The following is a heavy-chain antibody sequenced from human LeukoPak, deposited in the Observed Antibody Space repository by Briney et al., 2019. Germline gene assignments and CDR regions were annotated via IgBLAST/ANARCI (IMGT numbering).Heavy chain of an antibody. J-gene: IGHJ6*04. CDR2: IKQDGSEK. V-gene: IGHV3-7*01. CDR1: GFTFSTAW. Sequence: GGSLRLSCAASGFTFSTAWMFWVRQAPGKGLEWVATIKQDGSEKHYLDSVKGRFTISRDNAKNSLYLQMNSLRAEDTAVYYCARDRGFGQADVWGKGTTVTVSS. D-gene: IGHD3-10*01. CDR3: ARDRGFGQADV.